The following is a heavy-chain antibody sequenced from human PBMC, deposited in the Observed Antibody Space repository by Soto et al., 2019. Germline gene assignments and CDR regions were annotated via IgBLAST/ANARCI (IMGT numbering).Heavy chain of an antibody. J-gene: IGHJ6*02. CDR2: INAGNGNT. CDR3: ARSLGYSSSWDYYYGMDV. Sequence: ASVKVSCKASGYTFTSYAMHWVRQAPGQRLEWMGWINAGNGNTKYSQKFQGRVTITRDTSASTAYMELSSLRSEDTAVYYCARSLGYSSSWDYYYGMDVWGQGTTVTVSS. D-gene: IGHD6-13*01. V-gene: IGHV1-3*01. CDR1: GYTFTSYA.